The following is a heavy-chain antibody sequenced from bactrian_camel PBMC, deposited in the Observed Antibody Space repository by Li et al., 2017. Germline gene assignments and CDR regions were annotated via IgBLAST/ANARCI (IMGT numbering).Heavy chain of an antibody. J-gene: IGHJ6*01. Sequence: DVQLVESGGGSVQPGGSLRLSCAASGYAYARSCMVWFRQAPGKGLEWVSTLKTDDRVTYYTDSVKGRFTISRDNAKNTVYLQMNSLKPEDTAMYYCAVEVFWRRRLATMTPSDFGYWGQGTQVTV. CDR1: GYAYARSC. CDR3: AVEVFWRRRLATMTPSDFGY. D-gene: IGHD4*01. CDR2: LKTDDRVT. V-gene: IGHV3S40*01.